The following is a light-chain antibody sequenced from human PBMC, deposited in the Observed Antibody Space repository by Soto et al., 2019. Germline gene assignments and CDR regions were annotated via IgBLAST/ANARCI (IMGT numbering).Light chain of an antibody. J-gene: IGLJ3*02. V-gene: IGLV1-47*01. Sequence: QSVPTQPPSASGTPGQRVTISCSGSSSNIGSSYVYWYQQVPGTAPTLLIYRNNQRPSGVADRFSGCKSGSSASLAISGLRSEDEADDYCAAWDDSLSGRVFGGGTKLTVL. CDR3: AAWDDSLSGRV. CDR2: RNN. CDR1: SSNIGSSY.